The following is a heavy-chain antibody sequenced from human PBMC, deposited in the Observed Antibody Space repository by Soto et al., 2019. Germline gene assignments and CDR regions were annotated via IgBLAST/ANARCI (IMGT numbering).Heavy chain of an antibody. Sequence: PGGSLRLSCAASGFTFSSYWMHWVRQVPEKGLVWVSRINSDGSITNYADAVKGRSTISRDNVKNTLYLQMNSLRAEDTAVYYCVRYPRSVGGSYRPDYWGQGTLVTVSS. CDR1: GFTFSSYW. V-gene: IGHV3-74*01. CDR2: INSDGSIT. J-gene: IGHJ4*02. CDR3: VRYPRSVGGSYRPDY. D-gene: IGHD3-16*02.